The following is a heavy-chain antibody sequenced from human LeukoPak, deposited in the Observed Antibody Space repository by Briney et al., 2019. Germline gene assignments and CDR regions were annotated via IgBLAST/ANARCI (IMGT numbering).Heavy chain of an antibody. D-gene: IGHD6-13*01. V-gene: IGHV4-34*01. CDR3: ARGRYLTTGGGAAAGLLDY. Sequence: SETLSLTCGVSGGSFSGDYWNWIRQPPGNGLEWIGEINHSGSTNYNPSLKTRVTIAVDTSQKQFYLRLSSVSAADTAVYYCARGRYLTTGGGAAAGLLDYWGQGTLVTVSS. CDR2: INHSGST. J-gene: IGHJ4*02. CDR1: GGSFSGDY.